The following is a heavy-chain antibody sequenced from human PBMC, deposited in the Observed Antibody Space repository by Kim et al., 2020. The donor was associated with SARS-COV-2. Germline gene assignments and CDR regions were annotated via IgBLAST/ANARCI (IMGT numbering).Heavy chain of an antibody. Sequence: SETLSLTCTVSGGSISSYYWSWIRQPPGKGLEWIGYIYYSGSTNYNPSLKSRVTISVDTSKNQFSLKLSSVTAADTAVYYCARSGYSGYDSFGYYYYYMDVWGNGTTVTVSS. CDR1: GGSISSYY. CDR3: ARSGYSGYDSFGYYYYYMDV. CDR2: IYYSGST. J-gene: IGHJ6*03. V-gene: IGHV4-59*01. D-gene: IGHD5-12*01.